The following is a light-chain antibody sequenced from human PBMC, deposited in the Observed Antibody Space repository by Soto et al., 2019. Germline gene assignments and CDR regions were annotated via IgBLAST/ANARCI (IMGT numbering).Light chain of an antibody. CDR1: SSNIGSTT. CDR3: ATWDDSLSGPV. V-gene: IGLV1-44*01. CDR2: SNS. Sequence: QPVLTQPPSASGAPGQGVTISCSGTSSNIGSTTVNWYQQVPGTAPKLLIHSNSQRPSGVPDRFSGSRSGTSASLAISGLQSDDEADYDCATWDDSLSGPVFGGGTKVTVL. J-gene: IGLJ2*01.